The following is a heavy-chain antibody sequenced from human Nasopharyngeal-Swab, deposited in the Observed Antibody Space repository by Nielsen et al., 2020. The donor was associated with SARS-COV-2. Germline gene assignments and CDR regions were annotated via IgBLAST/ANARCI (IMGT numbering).Heavy chain of an antibody. CDR1: GDSVTTREYY. Sequence: SETLSPTCTLSGDSVTTREYYRGWIRQPPGEGLEWIGSLLSSGSSYSNPSLKSRVSISVDTSKNQFSLKLTSVTAADTAVYYCARAGRVGDAYTGLDVWGQGTTVTVSS. D-gene: IGHD5-24*01. CDR2: LLSSGSS. CDR3: ARAGRVGDAYTGLDV. V-gene: IGHV4-39*01. J-gene: IGHJ6*02.